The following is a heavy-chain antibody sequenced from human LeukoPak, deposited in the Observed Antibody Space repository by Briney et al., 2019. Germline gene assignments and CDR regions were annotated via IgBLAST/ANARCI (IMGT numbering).Heavy chain of an antibody. J-gene: IGHJ3*02. V-gene: IGHV5-51*01. D-gene: IGHD5-12*01. CDR2: IYPGVSDT. Sequence: GESLKISCKGSGNSFTNYWIGWVRQMPGKGLEWMGIIYPGVSDTRYSPSFQGQVTISADRSINTAYLQWSSLKASDTAMYYCASRGGSTYGFEDAFDIWGQGTMVTVSS. CDR3: ASRGGSTYGFEDAFDI. CDR1: GNSFTNYW.